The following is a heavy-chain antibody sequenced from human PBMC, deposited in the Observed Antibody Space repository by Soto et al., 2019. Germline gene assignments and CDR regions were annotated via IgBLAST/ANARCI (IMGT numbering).Heavy chain of an antibody. V-gene: IGHV3-30*03. CDR3: ASLGGGDYDTTYFGY. CDR1: GFTFSSYG. D-gene: IGHD4-17*01. Sequence: QVQLVESGGGVVQPGRSLRLSCAASGFTFSSYGMHWVRQAPGKGLEWVAVISYDGSNKYYADSVKGRFTISRDNSKNTLYLQMNSLRAEDTAVYYRASLGGGDYDTTYFGYWGQGSLVTGSS. CDR2: ISYDGSNK. J-gene: IGHJ4*02.